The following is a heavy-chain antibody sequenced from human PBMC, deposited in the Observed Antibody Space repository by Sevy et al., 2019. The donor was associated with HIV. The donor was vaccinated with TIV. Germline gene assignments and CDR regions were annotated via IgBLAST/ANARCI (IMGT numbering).Heavy chain of an antibody. J-gene: IGHJ3*02. V-gene: IGHV3-74*01. CDR3: ARDITMVRGTPTEAFDI. Sequence: GGSLRLSCAASGFTFSSYWMHWVRQAPGKGLVWVSRINSDGSSTSYADSVKGRFTISRDNAKNTLYLQMNSLRAEDTAVYYCARDITMVRGTPTEAFDIWGQGTMVTVSS. CDR2: INSDGSST. D-gene: IGHD3-10*01. CDR1: GFTFSSYW.